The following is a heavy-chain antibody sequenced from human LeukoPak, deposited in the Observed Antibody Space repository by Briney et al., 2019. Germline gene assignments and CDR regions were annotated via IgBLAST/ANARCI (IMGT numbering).Heavy chain of an antibody. CDR1: GASFSSSTYY. Sequence: SETLSLTCTVSGASFSSSTYYWGWIRQPPGKGLEWIGSIDYGGGTYYNPSSKSRVTMSVDTSKKQFSPKLSYVTAADTAVYYCARHAGGIAAAGTRPFDYWGQGTLVTVSS. V-gene: IGHV4-39*01. CDR3: ARHAGGIAAAGTRPFDY. CDR2: IDYGGGT. D-gene: IGHD6-13*01. J-gene: IGHJ4*02.